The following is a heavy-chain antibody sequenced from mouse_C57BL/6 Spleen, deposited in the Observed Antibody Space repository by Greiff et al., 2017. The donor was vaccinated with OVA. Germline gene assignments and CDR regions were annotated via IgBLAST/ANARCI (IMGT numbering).Heavy chain of an antibody. D-gene: IGHD1-1*01. CDR2: ISYDGSN. CDR1: GYSITSGYY. CDR3: ARDGAFTTVVADY. V-gene: IGHV3-6*01. Sequence: ASGPGLVKPSQSLSLTCSVPGYSITSGYYWNWIRQFPGNKLEWMGYISYDGSNNYNPSLKNRISITRDTSKNQFFLKLNSVTTEDTATYYCARDGAFTTVVADYWGQGTSVTVSS. J-gene: IGHJ4*01.